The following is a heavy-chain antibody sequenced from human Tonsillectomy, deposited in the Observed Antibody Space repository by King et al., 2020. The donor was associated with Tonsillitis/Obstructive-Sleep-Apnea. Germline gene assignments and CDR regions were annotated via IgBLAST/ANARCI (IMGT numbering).Heavy chain of an antibody. Sequence: VQLVQSGAEVKKPGSSVKVSCKASGGTFSTYGISWVRQAPGQGLEWMGRIIPILDITNYAQKFQGRVTITADKSTSTVYMDLSSLRSEDTAVYYCATDAGYCSTTTCYKPLDYWGQGTLVTVSS. CDR1: GGTFSTYG. CDR2: IIPILDIT. CDR3: ATDAGYCSTTTCYKPLDY. J-gene: IGHJ4*02. V-gene: IGHV1-69*04. D-gene: IGHD2-2*02.